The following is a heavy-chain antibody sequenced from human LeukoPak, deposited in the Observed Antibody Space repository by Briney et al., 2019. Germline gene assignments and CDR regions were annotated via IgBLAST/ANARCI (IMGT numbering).Heavy chain of an antibody. V-gene: IGHV3-33*01. CDR1: GFTFSSYG. J-gene: IGHJ4*02. Sequence: GGSLRLSCAASGFTFSSYGIHWVRQAPGKGLEWGAVIWYDGSNKYYADSVKGRFTISRDNSKNTLYLQMNSLRAEDTAVYYCAREETAMVSFDYWGQGTLVTVSS. CDR2: IWYDGSNK. CDR3: AREETAMVSFDY. D-gene: IGHD5-18*01.